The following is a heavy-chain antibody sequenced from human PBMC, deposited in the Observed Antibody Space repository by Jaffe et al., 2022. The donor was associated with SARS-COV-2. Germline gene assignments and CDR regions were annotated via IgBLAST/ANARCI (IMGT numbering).Heavy chain of an antibody. Sequence: EVQLMESGGGLVQPGGSLRLSCAASGFTFSTYWMSWVRQAPGKGLEWVANIKKDGGEKNYVGSVKGRFTISRDNAQNSLFLQMNSLRVEDTAVYYCARGGVPIDYWGQGTLVTVSS. D-gene: IGHD3-16*01. J-gene: IGHJ4*02. CDR1: GFTFSTYW. CDR3: ARGGVPIDY. V-gene: IGHV3-7*01. CDR2: IKKDGGEK.